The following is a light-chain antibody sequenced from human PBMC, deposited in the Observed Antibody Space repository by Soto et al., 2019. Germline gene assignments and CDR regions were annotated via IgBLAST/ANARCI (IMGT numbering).Light chain of an antibody. CDR2: DVG. CDR3: SSYTSSSTLV. CDR1: SSDVGGYNY. J-gene: IGLJ3*02. V-gene: IGLV2-11*01. Sequence: QSVLTQPRSVSGSPGQSVTISCTGTSSDVGGYNYVSWYQQHPGKAPKLMIYDVGKRPSGVPDRFSGSKSDNTASLTISWLQAEDEADYYCSSYTSSSTLVFGGGTKLTVL.